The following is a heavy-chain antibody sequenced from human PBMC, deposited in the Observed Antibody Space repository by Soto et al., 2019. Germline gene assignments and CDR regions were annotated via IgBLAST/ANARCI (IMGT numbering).Heavy chain of an antibody. D-gene: IGHD2-2*01. Sequence: PSETLSLTCAVYGGSFSGYYWSWIRQPPGKGLEWIGEINHSGSTNYNPSLKSRVTISVDTSKNQFSLKLSSVTAADTAVYYCARGGPPRYCSSTSCYGGGYYYYYYMDVWGKGTTVTVSS. V-gene: IGHV4-34*01. CDR3: ARGGPPRYCSSTSCYGGGYYYYYYMDV. CDR2: INHSGST. J-gene: IGHJ6*03. CDR1: GGSFSGYY.